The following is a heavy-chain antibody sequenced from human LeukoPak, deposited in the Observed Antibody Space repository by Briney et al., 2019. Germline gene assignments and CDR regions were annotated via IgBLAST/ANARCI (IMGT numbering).Heavy chain of an antibody. CDR3: ARGPNYYGSGRRQYYYYGMDV. V-gene: IGHV1-69*04. J-gene: IGHJ6*02. CDR2: IIPILGIA. Sequence: ASVKVSCKASGGTFSSYAISWVRQAPGQGLEWMGRIIPILGIANYAQKFQGRVTITADKSTSTAYMELSSLRSEDMAVYYCARGPNYYGSGRRQYYYYGMDVWGQGTTVTVSS. D-gene: IGHD3-10*01. CDR1: GGTFSSYA.